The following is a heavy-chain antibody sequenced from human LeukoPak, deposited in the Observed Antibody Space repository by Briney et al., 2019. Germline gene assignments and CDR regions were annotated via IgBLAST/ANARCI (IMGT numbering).Heavy chain of an antibody. J-gene: IGHJ6*04. D-gene: IGHD6-25*01. CDR2: IKEDGSEK. CDR1: GFTFSRYW. V-gene: IGHV3-7*03. CDR3: ARDFWQRLIRVYYYYGMDV. Sequence: GGSLRLSCAASGFTFSRYWMSWVRQAPGKGLEWVASIKEDGSEKYYVDSVKGRFIISRDNAKNSLSLQMNSLRAEDTAVYYCARDFWQRLIRVYYYYGMDVWGKGTTVTVSS.